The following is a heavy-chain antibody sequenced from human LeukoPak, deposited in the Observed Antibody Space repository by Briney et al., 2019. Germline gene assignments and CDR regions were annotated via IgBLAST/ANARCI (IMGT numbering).Heavy chain of an antibody. V-gene: IGHV3-30*04. CDR2: ISYDGSNK. D-gene: IGHD2-15*01. J-gene: IGHJ6*03. CDR1: GFTYTKHA. Sequence: PGRSLRLSCAASGFTYTKHAMHWVRQAPGKGLEWVAVISYDGSNKKYADSVKGRFTISRDNSKNTLYLQMKSLRAEDTAVYYCAKSEMYCYGGICYPFYYMDVWGKGTTVTVSS. CDR3: AKSEMYCYGGICYPFYYMDV.